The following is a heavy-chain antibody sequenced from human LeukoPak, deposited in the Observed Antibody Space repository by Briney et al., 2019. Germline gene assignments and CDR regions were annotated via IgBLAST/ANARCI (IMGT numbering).Heavy chain of an antibody. V-gene: IGHV4-59*08. J-gene: IGHJ4*02. CDR3: ARHRAYSSSSPFDY. D-gene: IGHD6-6*01. CDR2: IYYTGST. CDR1: GGSLNSSY. Sequence: SETLSLTCSVPGGSLNSSYWSWIRQPPGKGLEWIGYIYYTGSTNYNPSLKGRVTMFVAMSKNQFSLRLSSVTAADTAVYYCARHRAYSSSSPFDYWGQGTLVTVSS.